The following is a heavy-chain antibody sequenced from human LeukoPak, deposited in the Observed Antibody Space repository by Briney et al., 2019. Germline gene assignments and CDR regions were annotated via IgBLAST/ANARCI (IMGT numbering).Heavy chain of an antibody. Sequence: PSETLSLTCTVSGYSISSGYYWGWIRQPPGKGLEWTGSIDHSGSTYYNPSLKSRITISVDTSKNQFSLKLSSVTAADTAVYYCARAVGSGSFQTYYYYMDVWGKGTTVTISS. CDR2: IDHSGST. D-gene: IGHD3-10*01. V-gene: IGHV4-38-2*02. CDR3: ARAVGSGSFQTYYYYMDV. J-gene: IGHJ6*03. CDR1: GYSISSGYY.